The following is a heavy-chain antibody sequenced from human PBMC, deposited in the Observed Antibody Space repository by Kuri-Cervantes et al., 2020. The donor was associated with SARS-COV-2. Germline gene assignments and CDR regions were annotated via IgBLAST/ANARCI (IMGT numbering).Heavy chain of an antibody. CDR2: ISSSSSYI. D-gene: IGHD3-16*01. CDR3: ARDLGGYFDY. V-gene: IGHV3-21*01. J-gene: IGHJ4*02. Sequence: ETLSLTCAASGFTFSSYSMNWVRQAPGKGLEWVSSISSSSSYIYYADSVKGRFTISRDNSKNTLYLQMNSLRAEDAAVYYCARDLGGYFDYWGQGTLVTVSS. CDR1: GFTFSSYS.